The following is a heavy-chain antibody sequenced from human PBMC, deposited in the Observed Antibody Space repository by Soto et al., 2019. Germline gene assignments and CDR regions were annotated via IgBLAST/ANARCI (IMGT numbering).Heavy chain of an antibody. V-gene: IGHV4-61*01. D-gene: IGHD3-3*01. Sequence: SETLSLTCTVSGGSVSSGSYYWSWIRQPPGKGLEWIGYIYYSGSTNYNPSLKSRVTISVDTSKNQFSLKLSSVTAADTAVYYCARHVYDFWSGYHYYYGMDVWGQGTTVTVS. CDR3: ARHVYDFWSGYHYYYGMDV. J-gene: IGHJ6*02. CDR1: GGSVSSGSYY. CDR2: IYYSGST.